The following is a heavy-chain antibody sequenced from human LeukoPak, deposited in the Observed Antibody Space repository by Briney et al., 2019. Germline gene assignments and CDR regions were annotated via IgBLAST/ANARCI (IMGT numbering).Heavy chain of an antibody. D-gene: IGHD3-10*01. V-gene: IGHV1-46*01. CDR1: GYTFTSYY. CDR2: VNPSGGRT. CDR3: ARERSMVRGVLSAFDI. Sequence: ASVKVSCKASGYTFTSYYMHWVRQAPGQGLEWMGIVNPSGGRTSNAQKFQGRVTMTRDKSRSTVYMELSSLRSEDTAVYYCARERSMVRGVLSAFDIWGQGTMVTVSS. J-gene: IGHJ3*02.